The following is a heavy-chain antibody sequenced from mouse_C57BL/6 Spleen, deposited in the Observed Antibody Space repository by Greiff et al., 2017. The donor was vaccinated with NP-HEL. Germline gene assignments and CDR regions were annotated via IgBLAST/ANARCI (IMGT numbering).Heavy chain of an antibody. CDR2: FYPGSGSI. D-gene: IGHD2-3*01. CDR1: GYTFTEYT. Sequence: LVESGAELVKPGASVKLSCKASGYTFTEYTIHWVKQRSGQGLEWIGWFYPGSGSIKYNEKFKDKATLTADKSSSTVYMELSRLTSEDSAVYFCARHEEDDGYYVLFAYWGQGTLVTVSA. V-gene: IGHV1-62-2*01. CDR3: ARHEEDDGYYVLFAY. J-gene: IGHJ3*01.